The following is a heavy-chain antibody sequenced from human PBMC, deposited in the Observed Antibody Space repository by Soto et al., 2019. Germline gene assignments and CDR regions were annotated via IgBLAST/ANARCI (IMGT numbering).Heavy chain of an antibody. V-gene: IGHV1-3*01. Sequence: ASVKVSCKASGYTFTSYAMHWVRQAPGQRLEWMGWINAGNGNTKYSQKFQGRVTITRDTSASTAYMELSSLRSEDTAVYYCARGQKVGASEQQLVREYYFDYWGQGTLVTISS. CDR1: GYTFTSYA. D-gene: IGHD6-13*01. CDR3: ARGQKVGASEQQLVREYYFDY. CDR2: INAGNGNT. J-gene: IGHJ4*02.